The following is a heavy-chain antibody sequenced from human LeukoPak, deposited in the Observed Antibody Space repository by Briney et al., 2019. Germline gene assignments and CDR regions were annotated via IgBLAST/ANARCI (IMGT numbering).Heavy chain of an antibody. Sequence: KPSETLSLTCTVSGGSISSYYWSWIRQPAGKGLEWIGRIYTSGSTNYNPSLKSRVTMSVDTSKNQFSLKLSSVTAAGTAVYYCARAGYSYGNTHYYYYYYMDVWGKGTTVTVSS. CDR1: GGSISSYY. J-gene: IGHJ6*03. D-gene: IGHD5-18*01. V-gene: IGHV4-4*07. CDR2: IYTSGST. CDR3: ARAGYSYGNTHYYYYYYMDV.